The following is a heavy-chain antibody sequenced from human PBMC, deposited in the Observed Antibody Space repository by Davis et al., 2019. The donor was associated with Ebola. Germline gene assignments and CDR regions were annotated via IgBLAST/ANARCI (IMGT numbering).Heavy chain of an antibody. V-gene: IGHV3-48*02. CDR3: ARGYSSSWQKFYGMDV. D-gene: IGHD6-13*01. CDR1: GFTFSSYE. Sequence: GGSLRLSCAASGFTFSSYEMNWVRQAPGKGLEWVSYISSSSSTIYYADSVKGRFTISRDNAKNSLYLQMNSLRDEDTAVYYCARGYSSSWQKFYGMDVWGQGTTVTVSS. CDR2: ISSSSSTI. J-gene: IGHJ6*02.